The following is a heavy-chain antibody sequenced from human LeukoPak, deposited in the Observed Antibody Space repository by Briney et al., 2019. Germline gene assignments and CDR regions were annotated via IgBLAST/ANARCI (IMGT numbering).Heavy chain of an antibody. CDR3: TKGAHGDYDY. D-gene: IGHD4-17*01. CDR1: GFTFHSYV. CDR2: IGTIGNT. J-gene: IGHJ4*02. Sequence: GGSLRLSCAASGFTFHSYVMTWVRQAPGKGQEWVSTIGTIGNTYYADSVKGRFTISKDNSKNTLYLQMHSLGAEDTALYYCTKGAHGDYDYWGQGTLVTVSS. V-gene: IGHV3-23*01.